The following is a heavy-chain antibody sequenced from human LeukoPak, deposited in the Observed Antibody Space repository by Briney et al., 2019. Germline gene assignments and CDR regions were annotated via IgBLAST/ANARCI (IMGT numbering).Heavy chain of an antibody. J-gene: IGHJ5*02. V-gene: IGHV1-2*02. D-gene: IGHD6-19*01. CDR3: ARDNAVAATNYFDP. CDR1: GYTFTYYY. CDR2: INPNSGGK. Sequence: GASVKVSCKASGYTFTYYYMHWVRQAPGQGLEWMGWINPNSGGKNYAQKFQGRVTMTRDTSINTAYMELSRLRSDDTAVYYCARDNAVAATNYFDPWGQGTLVTVSS.